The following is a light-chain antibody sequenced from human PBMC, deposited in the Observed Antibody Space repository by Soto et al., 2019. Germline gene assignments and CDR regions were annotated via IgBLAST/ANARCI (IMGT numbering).Light chain of an antibody. CDR1: QSISSY. CDR2: AAS. V-gene: IGKV1-39*01. Sequence: IGMTQSPASFSSTVGDSVTITWRASQSISSYLNWYQQKPGQAPKLLIYAASSLQSGVPSRFSGSGSGTDFTLTICFLRPIVFETYCCQQRYSTLWTVGQGTKVHIK. J-gene: IGKJ1*01. CDR3: QQRYSTLWT.